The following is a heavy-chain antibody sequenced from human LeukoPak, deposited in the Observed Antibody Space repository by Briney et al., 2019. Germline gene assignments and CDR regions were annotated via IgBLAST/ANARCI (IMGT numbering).Heavy chain of an antibody. D-gene: IGHD6-19*01. CDR1: GGSISSSSYY. V-gene: IGHV4-39*07. CDR3: ARLARYSSGWYGVKYYFDY. CDR2: IYYSGST. Sequence: PSETLSLTCTVSGGSISSSSYYWGWIRQPPGKGLEWIGSIYYSGSTYYNPSLKSRVTISVDTSKNQFSLKLSSVTAADTAVYYCARLARYSSGWYGVKYYFDYWGQGTLVTVSS. J-gene: IGHJ4*02.